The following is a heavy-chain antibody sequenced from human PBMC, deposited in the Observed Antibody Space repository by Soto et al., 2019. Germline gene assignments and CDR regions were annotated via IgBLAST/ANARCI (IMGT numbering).Heavy chain of an antibody. D-gene: IGHD6-13*01. CDR2: INPYNGNT. J-gene: IGHJ4*02. Sequence: ASVKVSCKASGYTFTSYGISWVRQAPGQGLEWMAWINPYNGNTKYAEKFLGRVTVTTDTATATAYMEVRSLTSDDTAVFYCARVGVGLAAPRVWPYWGQGTPVTVSS. V-gene: IGHV1-18*01. CDR3: ARVGVGLAAPRVWPY. CDR1: GYTFTSYG.